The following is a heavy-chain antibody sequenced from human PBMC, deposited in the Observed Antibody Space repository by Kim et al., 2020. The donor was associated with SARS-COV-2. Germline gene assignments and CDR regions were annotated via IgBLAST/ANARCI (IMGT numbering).Heavy chain of an antibody. J-gene: IGHJ6*02. V-gene: IGHV4-34*01. CDR3: ARGPGCSSTSCYTPYYYYGMDV. Sequence: SETLSLTCAVYGGSFSGYYWSWIRQPPGKGLEWIGEINHSGSTNYNPSLKSRVTISVDTSKNQFSLKLSSVTAADTAVYYCARGPGCSSTSCYTPYYYYGMDVWGQGTTVTVSS. D-gene: IGHD2-2*02. CDR1: GGSFSGYY. CDR2: INHSGST.